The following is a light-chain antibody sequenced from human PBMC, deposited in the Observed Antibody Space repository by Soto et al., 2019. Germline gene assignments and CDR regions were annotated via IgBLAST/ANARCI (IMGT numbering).Light chain of an antibody. CDR2: NVS. CDR1: SSDVGGYNY. Sequence: QSALTQPASVSGSPGQSITISCTGTSSDVGGYNYVSWYQQHPGKAPKLIIYNVSDRPSGVSNRFSGSKSGNAASLTICGLQADDEADYSCSSYTSSGTLFVFGTGTKLTVL. J-gene: IGLJ1*01. V-gene: IGLV2-14*03. CDR3: SSYTSSGTLFV.